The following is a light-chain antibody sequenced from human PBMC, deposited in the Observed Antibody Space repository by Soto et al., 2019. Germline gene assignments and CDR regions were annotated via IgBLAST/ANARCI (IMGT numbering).Light chain of an antibody. CDR3: TSYTTSSPYLV. J-gene: IGLJ3*02. Sequence: QSALTQPASVSGSPGQSITISCTGTSSDVGGHNYVSWYQHHPGKAPKLMIYDVTNRPSGVSNRFSGSKSGNTASLTISGLQAEDEADYYCTSYTTSSPYLVFGGGTKLTVL. CDR1: SSDVGGHNY. CDR2: DVT. V-gene: IGLV2-14*03.